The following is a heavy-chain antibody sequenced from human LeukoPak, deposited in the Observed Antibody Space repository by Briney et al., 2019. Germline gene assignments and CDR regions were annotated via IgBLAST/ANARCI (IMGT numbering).Heavy chain of an antibody. CDR2: ISGSGGST. CDR3: AKEGHYRTSLHGTDY. Sequence: GGSLRLSCAASGFTFSSYAMSWVRQAPGKGLECVSAISGSGGSTYYADSVKGRFTISRDSSKNTLYLQMNSLRAEDTAVYYCAKEGHYRTSLHGTDYWGQGTLVTVSS. D-gene: IGHD1-14*01. V-gene: IGHV3-23*01. CDR1: GFTFSSYA. J-gene: IGHJ4*02.